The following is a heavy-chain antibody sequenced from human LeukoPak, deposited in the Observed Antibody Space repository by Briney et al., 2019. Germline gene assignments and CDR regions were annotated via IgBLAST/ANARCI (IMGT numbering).Heavy chain of an antibody. CDR3: ARAGSSGYPPLY. CDR2: INSDGSST. J-gene: IGHJ4*02. CDR1: GFTFSSYW. Sequence: PGRSLRLSCAASGFTFSSYWMHWVRQAPGKGLVWVSRINSDGSSTSYADSVKGRFTISRDNAKNSLYLQMNSLRDEDTAVYYCARAGSSGYPPLYWGQGTLVTVSS. D-gene: IGHD6-19*01. V-gene: IGHV3-74*01.